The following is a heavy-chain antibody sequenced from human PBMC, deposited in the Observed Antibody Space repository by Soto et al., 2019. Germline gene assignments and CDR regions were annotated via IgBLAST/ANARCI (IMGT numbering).Heavy chain of an antibody. Sequence: GASVKVSCKASGYTFTSYGISWVRQAPGQGLEWMGWISAYNGNTNYAQKLQGRVTMTTDTSTSTAYIELRSLRSDDTAVYYCAREVRPSIAAAGFFDYWGQGTLVTVSS. J-gene: IGHJ4*02. V-gene: IGHV1-18*01. CDR3: AREVRPSIAAAGFFDY. D-gene: IGHD6-13*01. CDR1: GYTFTSYG. CDR2: ISAYNGNT.